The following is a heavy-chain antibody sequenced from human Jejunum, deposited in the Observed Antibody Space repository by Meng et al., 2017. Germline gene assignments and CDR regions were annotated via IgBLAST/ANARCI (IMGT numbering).Heavy chain of an antibody. CDR2: VYNTGST. CDR3: ARGPPADF. CDR1: GASVSSDY. J-gene: IGHJ4*02. Sequence: QVQPQESGPGLAKPSETPSLTCTVSGASVSSDYWSWIRQPPGKGLEWIGYVYNTGSTNFNPSLKSRVTLSVDTSKNQFSLNLSSVTAADTAVYYCARGPPADFWGPGTLVTVSS. V-gene: IGHV4-59*02.